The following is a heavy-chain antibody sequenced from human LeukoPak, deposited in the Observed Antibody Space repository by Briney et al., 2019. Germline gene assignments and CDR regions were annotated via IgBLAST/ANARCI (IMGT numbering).Heavy chain of an antibody. CDR3: ARDPSGEWDRFDP. CDR1: GGSISSYY. Sequence: SETLSLTCTVSGGSISSYYWSWIRQPPGRGLEWIGYIYYSGSTNYNPSLKSRVTISVDTSKNQFSLKLSSVTAADTAVYYCARDPSGEWDRFDPWGQGTLVTVSS. CDR2: IYYSGST. J-gene: IGHJ5*02. V-gene: IGHV4-59*01. D-gene: IGHD3-16*01.